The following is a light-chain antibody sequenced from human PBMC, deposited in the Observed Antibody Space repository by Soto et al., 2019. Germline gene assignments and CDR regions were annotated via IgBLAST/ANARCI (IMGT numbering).Light chain of an antibody. CDR2: KAS. V-gene: IGKV1-5*03. CDR1: QSISSW. CDR3: QQYYSYPLT. Sequence: DIQMTQSPSTLSASVGDRVTITCRASQSISSWLAWYQQKPGKVPKPLLYKASSLESGVPSRFSGSGSVTEFTLTITSLQPDDIATYYCQQYYSYPLTFGGGTKVEIK. J-gene: IGKJ4*01.